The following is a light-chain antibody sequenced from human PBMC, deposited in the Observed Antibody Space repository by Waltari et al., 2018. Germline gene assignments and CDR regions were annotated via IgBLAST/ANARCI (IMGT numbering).Light chain of an antibody. CDR1: QAISTY. Sequence: DTLMTQSPSSLSASVGDRVTITCLASQAISTYVNWYQQTPGMAPKLLIFSSSTLHRGVSSRFSGIGSGTEFTLTISNLQPDDFATYYCQQSYSAPLAFGGGTKLDI. V-gene: IGKV1-39*01. CDR3: QQSYSAPLA. J-gene: IGKJ4*01. CDR2: SSS.